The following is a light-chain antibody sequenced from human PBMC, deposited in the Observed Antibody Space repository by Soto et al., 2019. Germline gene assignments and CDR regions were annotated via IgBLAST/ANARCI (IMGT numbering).Light chain of an antibody. V-gene: IGKV3-20*01. Sequence: EIVLTQSPGTLSLSPGETATLSCRASQSVSSIYLARYQQKPGQAPRLLIYRASSRDTGIPDRFSGSGSGTDFTLTISRLEPEDFAVYYCQQYGGSPPYTFGQGTKLEIK. CDR1: QSVSSIY. CDR2: RAS. J-gene: IGKJ2*01. CDR3: QQYGGSPPYT.